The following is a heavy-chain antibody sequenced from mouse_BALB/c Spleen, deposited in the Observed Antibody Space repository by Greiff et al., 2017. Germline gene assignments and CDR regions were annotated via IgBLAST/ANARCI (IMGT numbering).Heavy chain of an antibody. CDR1: GYSFTSYY. CDR3: ARGNRYDGHYYAMDY. V-gene: IGHV1S135*01. J-gene: IGHJ4*01. D-gene: IGHD2-14*01. Sequence: VQLQQSGPELMKPGASVKISCKASGYSFTSYYMHWVKQSHGKSLEWIGYIDPFNGGTSYNQKFKGKATLTVDKSSSTAYMHLSSLTSEDSAVYYCARGNRYDGHYYAMDYWGQGTSVTVSS. CDR2: IDPFNGGT.